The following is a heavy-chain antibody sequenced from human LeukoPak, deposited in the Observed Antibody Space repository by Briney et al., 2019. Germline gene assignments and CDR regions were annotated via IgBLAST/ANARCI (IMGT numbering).Heavy chain of an antibody. V-gene: IGHV4-59*01. Sequence: PSETLSLTCTVSGGSITTYYWSWIRQSPGKGLEWIGYIYYSGSVTYNPSLKSRVTISVDTSKNQFSLRLSSVTAADTAVYYCARAYYYGSGSYYPNWIDSWGQGTLVTVSS. CDR3: ARAYYYGSGSYYPNWIDS. CDR2: IYYSGSV. J-gene: IGHJ5*01. D-gene: IGHD3-10*01. CDR1: GGSITTYY.